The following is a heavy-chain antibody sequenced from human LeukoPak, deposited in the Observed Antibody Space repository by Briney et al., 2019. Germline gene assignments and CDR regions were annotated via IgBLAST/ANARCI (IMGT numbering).Heavy chain of an antibody. Sequence: PSETLSLTCTVSGGSISSYYWSWIRQPPGKGLERIGYIYYSGSTNYNPSLKSRVTISVDTSKNQFSLKLSSVTAADTAVYYCATSGLGDYYGSGSYMYFQHWGQGTLVTVSS. CDR2: IYYSGST. CDR1: GGSISSYY. CDR3: ATSGLGDYYGSGSYMYFQH. D-gene: IGHD3-10*01. J-gene: IGHJ1*01. V-gene: IGHV4-59*01.